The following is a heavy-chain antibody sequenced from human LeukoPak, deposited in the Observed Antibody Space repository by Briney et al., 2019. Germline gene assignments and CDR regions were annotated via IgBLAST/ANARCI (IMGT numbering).Heavy chain of an antibody. CDR2: IYYSGST. Sequence: SETLSLTGTVSGGSISSYYWSWIRPPPGKGLEWSGYIYYSGSTNYNPSLKSRVTISVDTSKNQFSLKLSSVTAADTAVYYCARAQGGFLRWYRFEDWGQGALVTVAS. V-gene: IGHV4-59*01. CDR1: GGSISSYY. D-gene: IGHD4-23*01. J-gene: IGHJ4*02. CDR3: ARAQGGFLRWYRFED.